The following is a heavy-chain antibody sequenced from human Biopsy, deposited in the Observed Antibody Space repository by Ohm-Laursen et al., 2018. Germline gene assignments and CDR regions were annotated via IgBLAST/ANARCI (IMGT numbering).Heavy chain of an antibody. Sequence: GSLRLSCSASGFTFSSYCMNWVRQVPGKGLVWVATINKDGSTLQYVDSVRGRFTISRDNAKNTLHLQMNSLRADDTAIYYCAKDLHNYGMDVWSQGTTVTVSS. V-gene: IGHV3-74*03. J-gene: IGHJ6*02. CDR1: GFTFSSYC. CDR3: AKDLHNYGMDV. CDR2: INKDGSTL.